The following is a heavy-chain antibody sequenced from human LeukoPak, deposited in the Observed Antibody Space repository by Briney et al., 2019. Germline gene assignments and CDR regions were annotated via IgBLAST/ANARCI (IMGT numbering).Heavy chain of an antibody. CDR3: ARDVSGSGWHDY. V-gene: IGHV3-53*01. CDR1: GFTVSNNY. CDR2: IYSGGTT. J-gene: IGHJ4*02. D-gene: IGHD6-19*01. Sequence: PGGSLRLSCAASGFTVSNNYMSWVRRAPGKGLEWVSIIYSGGTTKHADSVKGRFTISRDNSKNTLYLQMDSLRADDTAVYYCARDVSGSGWHDYWGQGTLVTVSS.